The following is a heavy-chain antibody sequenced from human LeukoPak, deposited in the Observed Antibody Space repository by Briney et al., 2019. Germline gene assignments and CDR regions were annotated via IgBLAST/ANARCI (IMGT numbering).Heavy chain of an antibody. Sequence: ASVKVSCKVSGYTLTELSMHWVRQAPGKGLEWMGGFDPEDGETIYAQKFQGRVTITADESTSTAYMELSSLRSEDTAVYYCAREIEYSSSDYDILTGYYNPYYYYMDVWGKGTTVTVSS. CDR1: GYTLTELS. D-gene: IGHD3-9*01. CDR2: FDPEDGET. J-gene: IGHJ6*03. CDR3: AREIEYSSSDYDILTGYYNPYYYYMDV. V-gene: IGHV1-24*01.